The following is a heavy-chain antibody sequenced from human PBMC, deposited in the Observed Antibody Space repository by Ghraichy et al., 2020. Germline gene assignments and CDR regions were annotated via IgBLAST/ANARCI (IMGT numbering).Heavy chain of an antibody. D-gene: IGHD1-1*01. J-gene: IGHJ5*02. V-gene: IGHV4-61*01. CDR2: MYYSWST. CDR1: GGSVSSGSYY. CDR3: ARSEYTWNDVNWFDP. Sequence: SETLSLTCTVSGGSVSSGSYYWSWIRQPPGKGLEWIGYMYYSWSTSYNPSLKSRVTISVDTSKNQFSLKLSSVTAADTAVYYCARSEYTWNDVNWFDPWGQGTLVTVSS.